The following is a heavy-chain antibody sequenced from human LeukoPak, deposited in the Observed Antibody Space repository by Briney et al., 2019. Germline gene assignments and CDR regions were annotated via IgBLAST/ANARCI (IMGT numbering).Heavy chain of an antibody. J-gene: IGHJ4*02. CDR1: GGSISSYY. CDR3: ARSPPALYSSNWKGPPGTDY. D-gene: IGHD6-13*01. V-gene: IGHV4-59*01. Sequence: SGTLSLTCTVSGGSISSYYWTWIRQPPGKGLEWIGYISYSGSTNYNPSLKSRVTISVDTSKNQFSLKLSSVTAADTAVYYCARSPPALYSSNWKGPPGTDYWGQGTLVTVSS. CDR2: ISYSGST.